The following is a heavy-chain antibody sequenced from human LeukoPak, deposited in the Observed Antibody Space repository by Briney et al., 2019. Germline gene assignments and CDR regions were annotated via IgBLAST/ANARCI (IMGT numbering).Heavy chain of an antibody. CDR2: IYYSGST. CDR3: ARVSRNNWFDP. CDR1: GGSISSYY. V-gene: IGHV4-59*01. J-gene: IGHJ5*02. Sequence: SETLSLTCTVSGGSISSYYWSWIRRPPGKGLEWIGYIYYSGSTNYNPSLKRRVTISVDTSKNQFSLKLSSVTAADTAVYYCARVSRNNWFDPWGQGTMVTVSS. D-gene: IGHD2-2*01.